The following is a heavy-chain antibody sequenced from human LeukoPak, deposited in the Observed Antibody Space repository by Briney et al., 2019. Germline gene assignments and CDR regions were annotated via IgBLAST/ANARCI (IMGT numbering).Heavy chain of an antibody. J-gene: IGHJ4*02. CDR2: IYTSGST. CDR1: GGSISSSSYY. V-gene: IGHV4-39*07. CDR3: AGYAYSSGWYGLAPHY. Sequence: SATLSLTCPVSGGSISSSSYYWGWIRQPPGKGLEWIGRIYTSGSTNNNPSLKSRVTMSVDTSKNQFSLKLSSVTAADTAVYYCAGYAYSSGWYGLAPHYWGQGTLVTVSS. D-gene: IGHD6-19*01.